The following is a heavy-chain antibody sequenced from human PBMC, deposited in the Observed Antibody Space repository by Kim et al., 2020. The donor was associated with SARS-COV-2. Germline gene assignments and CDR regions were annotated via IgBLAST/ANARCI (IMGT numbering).Heavy chain of an antibody. V-gene: IGHV3-33*05. CDR2: ISYDGSNT. CDR3: SRDPALAGKWPFDS. Sequence: GGSLRLSCAASGFTFSNFGMHWVRQAPGKGLEWVALISYDGSNTYYTDSVRGRFIISRDNSQNTLYLQMKNLRAEDAAVYYCSRDPALAGKWPFDSWGLG. CDR1: GFTFSNFG. D-gene: IGHD6-19*01. J-gene: IGHJ4*02.